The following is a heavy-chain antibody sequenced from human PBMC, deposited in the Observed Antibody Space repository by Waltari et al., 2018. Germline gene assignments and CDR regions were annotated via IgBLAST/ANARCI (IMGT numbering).Heavy chain of an antibody. D-gene: IGHD4-17*01. CDR2: IWYDGSNK. V-gene: IGHV3-33*01. CDR3: ARDLSGDPAGCLDY. J-gene: IGHJ4*02. Sequence: QVQLVESGGGVVQPGRSLRLSCAPSGFTFSSYGMYWVRQAPGKGLEGVAVIWYDGSNKYYADSVKGRFTISRDNSKNTLYLQMNSLRAEDTAVYYCARDLSGDPAGCLDYWGQGTLVTVSS. CDR1: GFTFSSYG.